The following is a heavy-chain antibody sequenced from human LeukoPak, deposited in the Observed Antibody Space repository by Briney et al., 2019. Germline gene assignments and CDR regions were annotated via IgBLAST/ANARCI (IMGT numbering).Heavy chain of an antibody. J-gene: IGHJ4*02. Sequence: PGGSPRLSCATSGFTFSSYEMNWIRQAPGKGLEWISYINSVGNTIYYADSVRGRFTISRDNAKNSLYLQMNSLRAEDTAVYYCARDPFPHDYGDFWGQGTLVTVSS. CDR2: INSVGNTI. CDR1: GFTFSSYE. CDR3: ARDPFPHDYGDF. D-gene: IGHD3-16*01. V-gene: IGHV3-48*03.